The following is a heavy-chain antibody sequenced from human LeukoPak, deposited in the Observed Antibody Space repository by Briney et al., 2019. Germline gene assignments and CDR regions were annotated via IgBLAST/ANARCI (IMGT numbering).Heavy chain of an antibody. V-gene: IGHV3-7*01. D-gene: IGHD3-22*01. CDR2: IKQDGTEK. J-gene: IGHJ4*02. CDR1: GFTFSSYA. Sequence: GGSLRLSCAASGFTFSSYAMSWVRQVPGKGLEWVANIKQDGTEKHYVDSVKGRFTISRDNAKNSLYLQMNSLRAEDTAVYYCARDRESSGYYYWGQGTLVTVSS. CDR3: ARDRESSGYYY.